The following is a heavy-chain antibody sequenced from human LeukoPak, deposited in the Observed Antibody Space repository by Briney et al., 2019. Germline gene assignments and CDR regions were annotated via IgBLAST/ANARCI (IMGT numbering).Heavy chain of an antibody. J-gene: IGHJ4*02. CDR1: GFTFSNYA. CDR3: AKRPVVTTTQPGNYFDY. Sequence: GGSLRLSCAASGFTFSNYAMNWVRQAPGKGLEWVSAISGHDTSTYYAGSVKGRFTISRDNSKNTLYLQMNSLRAEDTAIYYCAKRPVVTTTQPGNYFDYWGQGTLVTVSS. CDR2: ISGHDTST. V-gene: IGHV3-23*01. D-gene: IGHD2-21*02.